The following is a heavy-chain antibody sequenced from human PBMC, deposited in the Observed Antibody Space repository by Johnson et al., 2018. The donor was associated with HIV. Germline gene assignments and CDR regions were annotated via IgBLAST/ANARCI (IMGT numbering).Heavy chain of an antibody. Sequence: QVQLVESGGGLVKPGGSLRLSCAASGFTFSSYGMHWVRQAPGKGLEWVAVIWYDRSNKYYADSVKGRFTISRDNSKNTLSLQMNSLRAEDTAVYYCAKDRRVYDIWSGSSYDAFDIWGQGTMVTVSS. CDR1: GFTFSSYG. CDR3: AKDRRVYDIWSGSSYDAFDI. CDR2: IWYDRSNK. D-gene: IGHD3-3*01. V-gene: IGHV3-33*06. J-gene: IGHJ3*02.